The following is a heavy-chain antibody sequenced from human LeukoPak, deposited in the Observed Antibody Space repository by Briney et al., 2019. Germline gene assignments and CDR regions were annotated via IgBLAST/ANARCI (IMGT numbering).Heavy chain of an antibody. V-gene: IGHV4-59*11. D-gene: IGHD2-2*01. J-gene: IGHJ6*03. CDR1: GGSISSHY. Sequence: PSESLSLTCTVSGGSISSHYWSWIRQPPGRGLVGMGYIYYSGSTNYNPSLKSRVTISVDTSKNQFSLKLSSVTAADTAVYYCARRYCSSTSCYLNYYYYMDVWGKGTTVTVSS. CDR3: ARRYCSSTSCYLNYYYYMDV. CDR2: IYYSGST.